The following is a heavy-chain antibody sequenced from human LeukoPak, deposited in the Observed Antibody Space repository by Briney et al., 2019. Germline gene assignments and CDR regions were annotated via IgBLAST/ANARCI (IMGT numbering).Heavy chain of an antibody. CDR3: ARGAGPLFDP. J-gene: IGHJ5*02. CDR2: ISDSGDTI. Sequence: GSLRLSCAASGFTFTDYYMSWIGQAPGKGLEWISYISDSGDTIHYADSVKGRFTISRDNAKNSLYLQTNSLRAEDTAVYYCARGAGPLFDPWGQGTLVTVSS. CDR1: GFTFTDYY. V-gene: IGHV3-11*01.